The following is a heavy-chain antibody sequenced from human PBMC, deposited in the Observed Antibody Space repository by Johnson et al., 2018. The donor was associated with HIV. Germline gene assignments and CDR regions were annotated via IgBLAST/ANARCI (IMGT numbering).Heavy chain of an antibody. CDR1: GFTFSSYG. V-gene: IGHV3-30*02. Sequence: QVQLVESGGGVVQSGGSLRLSCAASGFTFSSYGMHWVRQAPGKGLEWVAFIRYDGSNKYYADSVKGRFTISRDNSKNTLYLQMNSLRAEDTALYYCAKDGGARGSSWYEGVFDIWGQGTMVTVSS. D-gene: IGHD6-13*01. CDR2: IRYDGSNK. CDR3: AKDGGARGSSWYEGVFDI. J-gene: IGHJ3*02.